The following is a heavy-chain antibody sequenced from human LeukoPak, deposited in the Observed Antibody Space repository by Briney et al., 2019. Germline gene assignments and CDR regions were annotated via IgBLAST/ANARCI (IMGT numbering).Heavy chain of an antibody. CDR1: GYTFTGYY. V-gene: IGHV1-2*02. D-gene: IGHD3-3*01. CDR2: INPNSGGT. CDR3: ARGPYYDFWGGYPLYYYYMDV. Sequence: ASVKASCKASGYTFTGYYMHWVRQAPGQGLEWMGWINPNSGGTNYAQKFQGRVTMTRDTSISTAYMELSRLRSDDTAVYYCARGPYYDFWGGYPLYYYYMDVWGKGTTVTVSS. J-gene: IGHJ6*03.